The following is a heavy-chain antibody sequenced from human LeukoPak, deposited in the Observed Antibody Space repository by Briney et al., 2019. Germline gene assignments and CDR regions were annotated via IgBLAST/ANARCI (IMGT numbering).Heavy chain of an antibody. CDR2: ISDSGYT. CDR3: ARDRGYSYGSMDV. V-gene: IGHV4-39*07. J-gene: IGHJ6*03. CDR1: GGSISSNSHY. Sequence: SETLSLTCNVSGGSISSNSHYWGWIRQPPGKELEWIASISDSGYTYYTPSLESRVTISIDTSKNQFSLKLSSVTAADTAVYYCARDRGYSYGSMDVWGKGTTVTVSS. D-gene: IGHD5-18*01.